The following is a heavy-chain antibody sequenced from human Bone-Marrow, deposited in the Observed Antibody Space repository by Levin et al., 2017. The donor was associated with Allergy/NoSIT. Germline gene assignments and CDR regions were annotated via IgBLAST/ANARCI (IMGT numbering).Heavy chain of an antibody. CDR1: GFTFSSYG. V-gene: IGHV3-33*01. CDR3: ARDPLGYSYDFDY. CDR2: IWYDGSNK. D-gene: IGHD5-18*01. J-gene: IGHJ4*02. Sequence: GESLKISCAASGFTFSSYGMHWVRQAPGKGLEWVAVIWYDGSNKYYADSVKGRFTISRDNSKNTLYLQMNSLRAEDTAVYYCARDPLGYSYDFDYWGQGTLVTVSS.